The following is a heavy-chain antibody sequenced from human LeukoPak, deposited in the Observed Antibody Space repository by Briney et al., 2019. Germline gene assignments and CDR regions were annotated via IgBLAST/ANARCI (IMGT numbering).Heavy chain of an antibody. CDR2: IYTSGST. CDR3: ASSDSSGYLTTSGSNFDY. V-gene: IGHV4-4*07. CDR1: GGSISSYY. D-gene: IGHD3-22*01. Sequence: SETLSLTRAVSGGSISSYYWSWIRQPAGKGLEWIGRIYTSGSTNYNPSLTSRVTMSVDTSKNQFSLKLSSVTAADTAVYYCASSDSSGYLTTSGSNFDYWGQGTLVTVSS. J-gene: IGHJ4*02.